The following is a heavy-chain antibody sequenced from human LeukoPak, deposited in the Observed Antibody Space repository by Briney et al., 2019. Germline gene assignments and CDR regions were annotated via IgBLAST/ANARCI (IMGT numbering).Heavy chain of an antibody. D-gene: IGHD5-24*01. Sequence: ASVNVSCKASGYTFTTNYRHRVRQAPGQVLECMGIIDPSAGNTGSAEKFQGRVTMTRDTSTSTVYMELSSLRSEDTAVYYCAREPRDSLYFDYWGQGSLVTVSS. CDR2: IDPSAGNT. CDR3: AREPRDSLYFDY. V-gene: IGHV1-46*01. CDR1: GYTFTTNY. J-gene: IGHJ4*02.